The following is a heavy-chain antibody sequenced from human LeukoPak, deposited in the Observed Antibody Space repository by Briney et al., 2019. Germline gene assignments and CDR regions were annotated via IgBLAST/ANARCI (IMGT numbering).Heavy chain of an antibody. CDR1: GGSISSRSYY. CDR2: IYYSGST. J-gene: IGHJ4*02. D-gene: IGHD1-1*01. V-gene: IGHV4-39*01. Sequence: PSETLSLTCTVSGGSISSRSYYWGWIRQPPGKGLEWIGSIYYSGSTYYNPSLKSRVTISVDTSKNQFSLKLSSVTAADTAVYYCATRKLERRDYWGQGTLVTVSS. CDR3: ATRKLERRDY.